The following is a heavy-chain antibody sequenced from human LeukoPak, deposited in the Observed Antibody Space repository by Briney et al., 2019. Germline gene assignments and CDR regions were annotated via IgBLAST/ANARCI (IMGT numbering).Heavy chain of an antibody. V-gene: IGHV3-7*01. CDR3: AKECRALGSGGGYY. CDR1: GFTFSDYW. J-gene: IGHJ4*02. Sequence: GGSLRLSCAASGFTFSDYWMTWVRQAPGKGLEWVATIRQDGINKYYMDSVKGRLTISRDNAKNSLYLQLNSLRADDTAVYYCAKECRALGSGGGYYWGQGPLVPVSS. CDR2: IRQDGINK. D-gene: IGHD6-19*01.